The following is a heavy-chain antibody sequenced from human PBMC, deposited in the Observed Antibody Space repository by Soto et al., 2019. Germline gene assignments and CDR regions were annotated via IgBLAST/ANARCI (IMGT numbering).Heavy chain of an antibody. V-gene: IGHV3-74*01. CDR2: IKTDGSDT. Sequence: VQLVESGGGLVQPGGSLRLSCAAFGFTLSSYWMYWVRQAPGKGLVWVSRIKTDGSDTAYADSVKGRFTISRDNAKNTMFLQMNSLRVEDTAVYYCVRFSGMDVWGQGTTVTVSS. CDR3: VRFSGMDV. J-gene: IGHJ6*02. CDR1: GFTLSSYW.